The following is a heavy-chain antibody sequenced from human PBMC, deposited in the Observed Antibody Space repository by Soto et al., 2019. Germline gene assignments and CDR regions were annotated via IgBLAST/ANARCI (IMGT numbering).Heavy chain of an antibody. D-gene: IGHD2-15*01. Sequence: ASVKVSCKASGYKFTTYFIHWVRQAPGQGLEWMGMIHPSGDTGYAQKFRGRVAMTIDTSTTTASMELRNLTSEDTAVYFSVRGYCTTSPCSGDFQFWGQGTLVTVSS. CDR2: IHPSGDT. J-gene: IGHJ1*01. CDR3: VRGYCTTSPCSGDFQF. CDR1: GYKFTTYF. V-gene: IGHV1-46*01.